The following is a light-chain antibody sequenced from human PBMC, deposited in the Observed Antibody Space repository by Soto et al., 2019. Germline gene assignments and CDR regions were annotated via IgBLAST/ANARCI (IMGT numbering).Light chain of an antibody. CDR1: SIDVGGYNY. J-gene: IGLJ2*01. CDR3: SSFASSIPLV. V-gene: IGLV2-14*03. Sequence: QCALTQPASVSGSPGQSITISCTGTSIDVGGYNYVSWYQQHPGKAPKLLICDVTNRPSGVSNRFSGSKSGNTASLTISGLQTEDEADYYCSSFASSIPLVFGGGTKVTVL. CDR2: DVT.